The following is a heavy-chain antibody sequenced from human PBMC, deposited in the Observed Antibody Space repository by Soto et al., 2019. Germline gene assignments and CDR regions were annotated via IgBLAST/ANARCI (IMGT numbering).Heavy chain of an antibody. J-gene: IGHJ6*03. Sequence: SETLSLTCTVSGGSISTYYWSWIRQPPGKGLEWIGYVYFSGSTNYNPSLKSRVTISVDTSKDHFSLKLTSLTAADTAVYYCAKDRKAAAFYYYYYMDVWGKGTTVTVSS. D-gene: IGHD6-13*01. V-gene: IGHV4-59*01. CDR2: VYFSGST. CDR3: AKDRKAAAFYYYYYMDV. CDR1: GGSISTYY.